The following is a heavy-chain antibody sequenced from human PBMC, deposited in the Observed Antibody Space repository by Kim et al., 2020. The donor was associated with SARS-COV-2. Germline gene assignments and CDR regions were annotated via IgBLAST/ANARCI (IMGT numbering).Heavy chain of an antibody. CDR3: AREVRHAVSRPYYVS. CDR2: ISTSGGRK. D-gene: IGHD1-26*01. Sequence: GGSLRLSCRASGFTFSNHGMNWVRQAPGKGLEWVSSISTSGGRKNYADSVQGRFTISRDNSKDTLYLQMNSLRDDDTAVYFCAREVRHAVSRPYYVSWG. CDR1: GFTFSNHG. J-gene: IGHJ1*01. V-gene: IGHV3-21*06.